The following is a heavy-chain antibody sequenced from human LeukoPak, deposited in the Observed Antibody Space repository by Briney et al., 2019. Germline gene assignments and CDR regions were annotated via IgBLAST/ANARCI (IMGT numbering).Heavy chain of an antibody. CDR2: ISRNSGTI. Sequence: AGGSLRLSCAASGFTFDDYAMHWVRQAPGKGLEWVSGISRNSGTIGYADSVKGRFTISRDNAKNSLYLQMNSLRAEDTALYYCVKDGSQDYYYYYYMDVWGRGTTVTVSS. J-gene: IGHJ6*02. CDR1: GFTFDDYA. V-gene: IGHV3-9*01. CDR3: VKDGSQDYYYYYYMDV.